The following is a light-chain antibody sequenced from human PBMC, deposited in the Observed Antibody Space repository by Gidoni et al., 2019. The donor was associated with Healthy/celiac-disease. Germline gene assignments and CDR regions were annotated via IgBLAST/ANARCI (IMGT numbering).Light chain of an antibody. V-gene: IGKV1-5*01. CDR1: QSISSW. J-gene: IGKJ1*01. Sequence: DIQMTQSPSTLSASVGDRVTITCRASQSISSWLAWYQQKPGKAPKLLIYDASSLKSGVPSRFSGSGSGTEFPLTISSLQPDDFATYYCQQYNSYLWTFGQGTKVELK. CDR2: DAS. CDR3: QQYNSYLWT.